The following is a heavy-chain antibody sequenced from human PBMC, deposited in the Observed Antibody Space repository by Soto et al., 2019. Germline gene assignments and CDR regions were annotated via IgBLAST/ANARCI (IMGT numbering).Heavy chain of an antibody. CDR3: ARGGYYDSSGYGGGCAFDI. CDR1: GFTVSSNY. CDR2: IYSGGST. D-gene: IGHD3-22*01. J-gene: IGHJ3*02. V-gene: IGHV3-53*01. Sequence: GGSLRLSCAASGFTVSSNYMSWVRQAPGKGLEWVSVIYSGGSTYYADSVKGRFTISRDNSKNTLYLQMNSLRAEDTAVYYCARGGYYDSSGYGGGCAFDIWGQGTMVTV.